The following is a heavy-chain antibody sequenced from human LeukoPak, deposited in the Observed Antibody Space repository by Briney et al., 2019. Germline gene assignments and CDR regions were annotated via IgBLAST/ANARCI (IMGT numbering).Heavy chain of an antibody. D-gene: IGHD6-25*01. CDR3: ASRRAQRAFDI. CDR1: GGSISSYY. J-gene: IGHJ3*02. Sequence: PSETLSLTCTVSGGSISSYYWSWVRQPPGKGLEWVGYIYYSGSTNYNPSLKRRVTISVDTSKNQFSLKLSSVTAADTAVYYCASRRAQRAFDIWGQGTWSPSLQ. CDR2: IYYSGST. V-gene: IGHV4-59*01.